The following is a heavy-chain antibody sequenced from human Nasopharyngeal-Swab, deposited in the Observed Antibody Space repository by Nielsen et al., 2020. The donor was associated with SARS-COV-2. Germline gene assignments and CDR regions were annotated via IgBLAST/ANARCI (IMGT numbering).Heavy chain of an antibody. D-gene: IGHD6-6*01. Sequence: SETLSLTCAVSGGSISSSNWWRWVRQPPGKGLAWLGEIYHSGSTNYNPSLKSRVTISVDKSKNQFSLKLSSVTAADTAVYYCATRPDLYYFDYWGQGTLVTVSS. V-gene: IGHV4-4*02. CDR1: GGSISSSNW. J-gene: IGHJ4*02. CDR2: IYHSGST. CDR3: ATRPDLYYFDY.